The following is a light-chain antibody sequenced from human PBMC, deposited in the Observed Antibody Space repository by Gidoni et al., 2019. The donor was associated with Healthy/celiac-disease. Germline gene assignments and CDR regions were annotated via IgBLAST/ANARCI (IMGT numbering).Light chain of an antibody. V-gene: IGKV1-39*01. CDR1: QSMSSY. CDR3: QQSYSTPRYT. J-gene: IGKJ2*01. Sequence: DFQMTQSQSSLSASVGDRVNITYRASQSMSSYLNWYQQKPGTAPKLLIYASASLSSGVPSRFRGSGSGTEFTLTISSLQPEDFASYYCQQSYSTPRYTFGQGTKLEIK. CDR2: ASA.